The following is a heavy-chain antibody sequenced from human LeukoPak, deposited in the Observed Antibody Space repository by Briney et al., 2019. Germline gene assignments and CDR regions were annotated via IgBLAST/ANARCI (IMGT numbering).Heavy chain of an antibody. CDR3: ARREGNYYDSSGYYYSL. CDR2: IYPGDSDT. D-gene: IGHD3-22*01. Sequence: GESLKISCKGSGYSFTSYWIGWVRQMPGKGLEWMGIIYPGDSDTRYSPSFQGQVTISADKSISTAYLQWSSLKASDTAMYYCARREGNYYDSSGYYYSLWGQGTLVTVSS. J-gene: IGHJ4*02. CDR1: GYSFTSYW. V-gene: IGHV5-51*01.